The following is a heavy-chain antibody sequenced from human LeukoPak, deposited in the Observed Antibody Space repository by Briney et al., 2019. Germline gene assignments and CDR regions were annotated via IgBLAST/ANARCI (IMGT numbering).Heavy chain of an antibody. CDR2: ISSSGSTI. CDR3: ARVRGVGWGSYYFDY. CDR1: GFTFSSYE. J-gene: IGHJ4*02. V-gene: IGHV3-48*03. D-gene: IGHD3-10*01. Sequence: GGSLRLSCAASGFTFSSYEMNWVRQAPGKGLEWVSYISSSGSTIYYADSVKGRFTISRDNAKNSLYLRMNSLRAEDTAVYYCARVRGVGWGSYYFDYWGQGTLVTVSS.